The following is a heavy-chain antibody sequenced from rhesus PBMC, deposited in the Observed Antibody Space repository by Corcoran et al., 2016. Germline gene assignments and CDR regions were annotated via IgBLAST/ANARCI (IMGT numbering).Heavy chain of an antibody. CDR2: INPLVGKT. V-gene: IGHV1-198*02. CDR1: GFTFGSYA. D-gene: IGHD4-23*01. Sequence: QVQLVQSGAEVKKPGASVKVYCKASGFTFGSYAIRWVRQAPGQGLGWRGVINPLVGKTNYAEKCQGRVTITADTSTSTAYMELSSLRSEDTAVYYCARGGGSNYYSDYWGQGVLVTVSS. CDR3: ARGGGSNYYSDY. J-gene: IGHJ4*01.